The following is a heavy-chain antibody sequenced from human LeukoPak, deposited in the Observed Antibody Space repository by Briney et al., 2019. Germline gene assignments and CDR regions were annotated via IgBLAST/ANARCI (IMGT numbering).Heavy chain of an antibody. J-gene: IGHJ3*01. V-gene: IGHV3-11*05. CDR2: MTNGGYIT. CDR1: GLSFSDSY. Sequence: GGSLRLSCVASGLSFSDSYMSWIRQAPGNGLEWLAYMTNGGYITKYADSVKGRFTISRDNAKNSLYLQMNSLRADDTAVYYCARGGERYAFDVWGQGTMVTISP. CDR3: ARGGERYAFDV.